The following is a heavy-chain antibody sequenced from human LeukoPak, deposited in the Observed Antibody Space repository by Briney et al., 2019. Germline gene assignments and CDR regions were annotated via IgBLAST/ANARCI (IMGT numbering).Heavy chain of an antibody. J-gene: IGHJ3*02. Sequence: GESLKISCKVSGYNFSNYWIGWVRQMPGKGLEWMGIIYPDDSDIRYSPSFQGQVTISVDKSSSTAYLQWSSLKASGTAMYFCARPLYYYGSGIWDALDIWGQGTMVTVSS. CDR3: ARPLYYYGSGIWDALDI. D-gene: IGHD3-10*01. CDR2: IYPDDSDI. V-gene: IGHV5-51*01. CDR1: GYNFSNYW.